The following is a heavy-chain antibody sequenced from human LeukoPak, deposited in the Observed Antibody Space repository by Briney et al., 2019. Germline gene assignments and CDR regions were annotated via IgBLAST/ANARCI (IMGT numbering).Heavy chain of an antibody. D-gene: IGHD6-19*01. Sequence: PGGSLRLSCTASGFTFGDYAMSWVRQAPGKGLEWVGFIRSKAYGGTTEYAASVKGRFTISRDDSKSIAYLQMNSLKTEDTAVYYCTYSSGYNDYWGQGTLVTVSS. CDR1: GFTFGDYA. J-gene: IGHJ4*02. CDR2: IRSKAYGGTT. V-gene: IGHV3-49*04. CDR3: TYSSGYNDY.